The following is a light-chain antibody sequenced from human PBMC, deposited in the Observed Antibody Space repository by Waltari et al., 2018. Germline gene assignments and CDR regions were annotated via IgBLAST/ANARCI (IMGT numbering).Light chain of an antibody. J-gene: IGKJ4*01. CDR3: QEYDTLPVT. CDR2: KSS. Sequence: TGRASQNVKNNLAWYQQKPGKAPKVVSHKSSRLESGVPSRFSVSGYGTEFTLTISSLQPDDFATYYCQEYDTLPVTFGGGTKVEIK. CDR1: QNVKNN. V-gene: IGKV1-5*03.